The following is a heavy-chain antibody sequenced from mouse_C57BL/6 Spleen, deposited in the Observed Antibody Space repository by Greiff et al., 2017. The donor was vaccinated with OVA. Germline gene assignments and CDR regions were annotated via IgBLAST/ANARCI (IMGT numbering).Heavy chain of an antibody. CDR2: INPNNGGT. Sequence: EVKLVESGPELVKPGASVKMSCKASGYTFTDYNMHWVKQSHGKSLEWIGYINPNNGGTSYNQKFKGKATLTVNKSSSTAYMELRSLTSEDSAVYYCASPHYVYYAMGYWGQGTSVTVSS. D-gene: IGHD1-2*01. CDR1: GYTFTDYN. CDR3: ASPHYVYYAMGY. V-gene: IGHV1-22*01. J-gene: IGHJ4*01.